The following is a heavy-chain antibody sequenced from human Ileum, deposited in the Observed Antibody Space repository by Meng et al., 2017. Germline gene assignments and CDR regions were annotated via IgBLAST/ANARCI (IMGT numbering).Heavy chain of an antibody. J-gene: IGHJ2*01. CDR2: IYYSGTT. CDR1: GGSISSGGYY. CDR3: ARYGGSGSYWHFDP. V-gene: IGHV4-31*03. Sequence: QVQLQESGPGLVKPSQTLSLTCTVSGGSISSGGYYWSWIRQHPGKGLEWIGYIYYSGTTYYNPSLKSRVTMSIDTSKIQFSLELSSVTAADAAVYYCARYGGSGSYWHFDPWGRGTLVTVSS. D-gene: IGHD3-10*01.